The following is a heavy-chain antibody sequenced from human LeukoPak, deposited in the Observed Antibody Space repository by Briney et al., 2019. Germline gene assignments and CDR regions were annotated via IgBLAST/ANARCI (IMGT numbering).Heavy chain of an antibody. CDR1: GFTVSSSY. Sequence: GGSLRLSCAASGFTVSSSYMSWVRQAPGKGLEWVSVIYSGGDTHYAGSVKGRFTISRDNSVNTLYLQMNSLRTEDTAVYYCARAFITAAGFFDTWGQGTLVTVSS. CDR3: ARAFITAAGFFDT. J-gene: IGHJ4*02. V-gene: IGHV3-66*02. D-gene: IGHD6-13*01. CDR2: IYSGGDT.